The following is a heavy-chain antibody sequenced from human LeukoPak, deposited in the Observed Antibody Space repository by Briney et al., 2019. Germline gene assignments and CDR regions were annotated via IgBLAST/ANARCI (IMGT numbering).Heavy chain of an antibody. CDR1: GGSISSSSYY. D-gene: IGHD1-26*01. CDR3: ARHVDSGSYLNWFDP. V-gene: IGHV4-39*01. CDR2: IYYSGST. J-gene: IGHJ5*02. Sequence: SETLSLTCTVSGGSISSSSYYWGWIRQPPGKGLEWIGSIYYSGSTYYNPPLKSRVTISVDTSKNQFSLKLSSVTAADTAVYYCARHVDSGSYLNWFDPWGQGTLVTVSS.